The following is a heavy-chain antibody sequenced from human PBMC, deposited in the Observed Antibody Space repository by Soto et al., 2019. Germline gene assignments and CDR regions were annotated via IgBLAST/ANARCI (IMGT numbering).Heavy chain of an antibody. CDR1: GFTFSSYS. CDR3: ARELSPPPRPHSNDAFDI. CDR2: ISSSSSTI. V-gene: IGHV3-48*01. Sequence: GGSLRLSCAASGFTFSSYSMNWVRQAPGKGLEWVSYISSSSSTIYYADSVKGRFTISRDNAKNSLYLQMNSLRAQDTAVDYCARELSPPPRPHSNDAFDIWGQGTMVTVSS. J-gene: IGHJ3*02. D-gene: IGHD5-18*01.